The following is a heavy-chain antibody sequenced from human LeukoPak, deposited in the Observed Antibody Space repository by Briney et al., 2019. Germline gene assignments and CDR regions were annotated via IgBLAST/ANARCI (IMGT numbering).Heavy chain of an antibody. Sequence: GRSLRVSCAASGFTFSSYGMHWVRQAPGKGLEWVAVISYDGSNKYYADSVKGRFTISRDNSKNTLYLQMNSLRAEDTAVYYCAKDSLITMVRGVVVNYYGMDVWGKGTTVTVSS. J-gene: IGHJ6*04. CDR1: GFTFSSYG. CDR2: ISYDGSNK. V-gene: IGHV3-30*18. CDR3: AKDSLITMVRGVVVNYYGMDV. D-gene: IGHD3-10*01.